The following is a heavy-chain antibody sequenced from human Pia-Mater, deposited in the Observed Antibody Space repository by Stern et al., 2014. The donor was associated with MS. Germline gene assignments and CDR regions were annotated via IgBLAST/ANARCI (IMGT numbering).Heavy chain of an antibody. CDR2: ITRNSGNT. J-gene: IGHJ4*02. Sequence: EVQLVESGGGLVKPGGSLRLSCAASGFAFNGYNMNWVRQAPGKGLEWISSITRNSGNTYYSDSVKGRFTMSRDNAENSVFLQMNSLRVEDTAVYYCARGRVITRGYFESWGQGILVTVSS. D-gene: IGHD3-16*01. CDR3: ARGRVITRGYFES. CDR1: GFAFNGYN. V-gene: IGHV3-21*01.